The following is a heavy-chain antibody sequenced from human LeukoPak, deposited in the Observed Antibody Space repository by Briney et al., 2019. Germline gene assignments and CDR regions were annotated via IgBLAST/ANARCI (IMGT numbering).Heavy chain of an antibody. D-gene: IGHD3-16*01. CDR1: GFTFSSYA. V-gene: IGHV3-30*04. CDR3: ARDGGGSRLPPMYYFDY. Sequence: GGSLGLSCAASGFTFSSYAMHWVRQAPGKGLEWVAVISYDGSNKYYADSVKGRFTISRDNSKNTLYLQMNSLRAEDTAVYYCARDGGGSRLPPMYYFDYWGQGTLVTVSS. CDR2: ISYDGSNK. J-gene: IGHJ4*02.